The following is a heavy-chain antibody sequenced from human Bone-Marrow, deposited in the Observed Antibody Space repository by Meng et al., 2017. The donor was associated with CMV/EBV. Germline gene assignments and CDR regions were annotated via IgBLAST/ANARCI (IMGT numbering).Heavy chain of an antibody. J-gene: IGHJ4*02. CDR2: IYHSGST. Sequence: SLNCAVSGVHIRSSNWWSWVRQPPGKGLEWIGEIYHSGSTNYNPSLKSRVTISVDKSKNQFSLNLSSVTAADTAVYYCARRYSGSYWGWGQGTLVTVSS. V-gene: IGHV4-4*02. D-gene: IGHD1-26*01. CDR3: ARRYSGSYWG. CDR1: GVHIRSSNW.